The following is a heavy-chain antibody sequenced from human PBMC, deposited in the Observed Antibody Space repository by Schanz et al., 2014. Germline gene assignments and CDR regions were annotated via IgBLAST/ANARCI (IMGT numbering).Heavy chain of an antibody. D-gene: IGHD4-17*01. CDR1: GYSFTTYD. Sequence: QVQLVQSGAEVKKPGASVRVSCKASGYSFTTYDVNWVRQATGQGLEWMGWMNPTTGNRGYAQNFQGRVTMTRDTSLKTAYMEMTDLKFEDAGLYYCAIQYGDRTLWGQGTLIAVSS. CDR2: MNPTTGNR. CDR3: AIQYGDRTL. V-gene: IGHV1-8*01. J-gene: IGHJ4*02.